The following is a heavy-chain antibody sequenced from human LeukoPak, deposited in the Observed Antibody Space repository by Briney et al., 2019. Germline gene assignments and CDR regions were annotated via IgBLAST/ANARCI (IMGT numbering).Heavy chain of an antibody. V-gene: IGHV4-38-2*02. D-gene: IGHD1-26*01. CDR1: GYSISSGYY. CDR2: IYHSGST. Sequence: SETLSLTCTVSGYSISSGYYWGWIRQPPGKGLEWIGSIYHSGSTYYNPSLKSRVTISVDTSKNQFSLKLSSVTAADTAVYYCARVGAGGISYFHHWGQGTLVTVSS. J-gene: IGHJ1*01. CDR3: ARVGAGGISYFHH.